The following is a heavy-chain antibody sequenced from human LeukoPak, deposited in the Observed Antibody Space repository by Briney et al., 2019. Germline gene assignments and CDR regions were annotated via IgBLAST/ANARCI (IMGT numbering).Heavy chain of an antibody. D-gene: IGHD4-11*01. V-gene: IGHV3-30-3*02. Sequence: GGSLRLSCAASGFTFSSYAMHWVRQAPGKGLEWVAVISYDGSNKYYADSVKGRFTISRDNSKNTLYLQMSSLRAEDTAVYYCANDYSNYYSYGMDVWGQGTTVTVSS. J-gene: IGHJ6*02. CDR3: ANDYSNYYSYGMDV. CDR2: ISYDGSNK. CDR1: GFTFSSYA.